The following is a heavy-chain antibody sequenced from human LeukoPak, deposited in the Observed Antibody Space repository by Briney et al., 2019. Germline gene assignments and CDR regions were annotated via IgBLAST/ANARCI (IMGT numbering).Heavy chain of an antibody. D-gene: IGHD3-3*01. V-gene: IGHV5-51*01. J-gene: IGHJ4*02. CDR1: GYSFTSYW. CDR3: ARVHDFWSGYGYFDY. Sequence: AGESLKISCKGSGYSFTSYWIGWVRQMPGKGLEWMGIIYPGDSDTRYSPSFQGQVTISADKSISTAYLQWSSLKASDTAMYYCARVHDFWSGYGYFDYWGQGTLVTVSS. CDR2: IYPGDSDT.